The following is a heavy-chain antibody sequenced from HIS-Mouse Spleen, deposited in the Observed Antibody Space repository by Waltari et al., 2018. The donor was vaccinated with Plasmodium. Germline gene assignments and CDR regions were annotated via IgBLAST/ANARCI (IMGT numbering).Heavy chain of an antibody. V-gene: IGHV3-7*01. J-gene: IGHJ2*01. D-gene: IGHD6-13*01. CDR2: IKQDGSEE. CDR3: ASSWYWYFDL. CDR1: GFAFSSYW. Sequence: EVQLVESGGGLVQPGGSLRLSWAASGFAFSSYWMSWVRQAPGKGLEWVANIKQDGSEEYYVDSVKGRFTISRDNAKNSLYLQMNSLRAEDTAVYYCASSWYWYFDLWGRGTLVTVSS.